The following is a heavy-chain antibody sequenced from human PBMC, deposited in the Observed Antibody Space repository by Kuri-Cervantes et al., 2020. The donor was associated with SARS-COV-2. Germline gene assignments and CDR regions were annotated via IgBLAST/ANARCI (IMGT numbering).Heavy chain of an antibody. CDR3: ARERGSSWYSSKAFDI. Sequence: GGSLRLSCAASGFTFSHFGMFWVRQAPGKGLEWVAFIRYDGSNKYYADSVKGRFTISRDNSKNTLYLQMNSLRAEDTAVYYCARERGSSWYSSKAFDIWGQGTMVTVSS. CDR1: GFTFSHFG. D-gene: IGHD6-13*01. V-gene: IGHV3-30*02. CDR2: IRYDGSNK. J-gene: IGHJ3*02.